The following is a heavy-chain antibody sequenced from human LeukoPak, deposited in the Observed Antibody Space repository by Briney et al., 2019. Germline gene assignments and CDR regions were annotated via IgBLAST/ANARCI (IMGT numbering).Heavy chain of an antibody. CDR2: ISWNSGSI. CDR1: GFTFDDYA. CDR3: AVYDILTGYYG. D-gene: IGHD3-9*01. J-gene: IGHJ4*02. Sequence: GGSLRLSCAASGFTFDDYAMHWVRQAPGKGLEWVSGISWNSGSIGYADSVKGRFAISRDNAKNSLYLQMNSLRAEDTALYYCAVYDILTGYYGWGQGTLVTVSS. V-gene: IGHV3-9*01.